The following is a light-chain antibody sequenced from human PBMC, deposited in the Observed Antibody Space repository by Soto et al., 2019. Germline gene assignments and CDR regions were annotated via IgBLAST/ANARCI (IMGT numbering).Light chain of an antibody. V-gene: IGKV3-20*01. Sequence: IVLTQSPGTLSLSPLELATLYLMASQSISSSYLAWYQQKPGQATRILSYGQSSRATGIPDRFSGSGSGTDFTLTINRLEPQDFAVYYCQQYDSSPRTFGQGTKVDIK. CDR2: GQS. CDR1: QSISSSY. CDR3: QQYDSSPRT. J-gene: IGKJ1*01.